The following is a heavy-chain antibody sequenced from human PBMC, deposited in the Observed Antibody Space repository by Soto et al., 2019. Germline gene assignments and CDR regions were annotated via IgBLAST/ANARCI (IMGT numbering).Heavy chain of an antibody. CDR2: IDPSDSYT. D-gene: IGHD5-18*01. CDR1: GYSFTSYW. Sequence: GESLKISCKGSGYSFTSYWISWVRQMPGKGLEWMGRIDPSDSYTNYSPSFQGHVTISADKSISTAYLQWSSLKASDTAIYYCARMSIQLWEDNYYYYGMDVWGQGTTVTVSS. V-gene: IGHV5-10-1*01. J-gene: IGHJ6*02. CDR3: ARMSIQLWEDNYYYYGMDV.